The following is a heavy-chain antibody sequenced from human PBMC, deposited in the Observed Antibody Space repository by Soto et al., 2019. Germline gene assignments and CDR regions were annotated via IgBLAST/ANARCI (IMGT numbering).Heavy chain of an antibody. CDR2: ISYDGSNK. V-gene: IGHV3-30*18. D-gene: IGHD6-25*01. J-gene: IGHJ6*02. Sequence: QVQLVESGGGVVQPGRSLRLSCAASGFTFSSYGMHWVRQAPGKGLARVAVISYDGSNKYYADSVKGRFTISRDNSKNTLYLQMSSLRAEATAVYYCAKDRRPNYYYGMDVWGQGTTVTVSS. CDR3: AKDRRPNYYYGMDV. CDR1: GFTFSSYG.